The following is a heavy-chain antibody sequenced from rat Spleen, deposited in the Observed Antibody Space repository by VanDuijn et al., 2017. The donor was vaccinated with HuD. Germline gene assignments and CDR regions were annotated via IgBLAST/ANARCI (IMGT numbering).Heavy chain of an antibody. Sequence: EVQLVESGGGSVQPGRSMKLPCAASGITFSNYGMAWVRKAPKKGLEWVTYINYDGGSTYYRDSVKGRFTISRDDAKSTLYLQMDSLRSEDTATYYCTTGTFWGQGVMVTVSS. CDR3: TTGTF. V-gene: IGHV5-20*01. CDR2: INYDGGST. J-gene: IGHJ2*01. CDR1: GITFSNYG.